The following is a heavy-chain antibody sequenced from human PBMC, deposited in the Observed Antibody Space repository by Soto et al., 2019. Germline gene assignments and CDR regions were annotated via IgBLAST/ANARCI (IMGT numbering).Heavy chain of an antibody. V-gene: IGHV4-59*06. J-gene: IGHJ6*02. CDR3: ARVGDYDSSGPDYGMDV. D-gene: IGHD3-22*01. Sequence: SETLSLTCTVSGGSISSYYWSWIRQHPGKGLEWIGYIYYSGSTYYNPSLKSRVTISVDTSKNQFSLKLSSVTAADTAVYYCARVGDYDSSGPDYGMDVWGQGTTVTVSS. CDR1: GGSISSYY. CDR2: IYYSGST.